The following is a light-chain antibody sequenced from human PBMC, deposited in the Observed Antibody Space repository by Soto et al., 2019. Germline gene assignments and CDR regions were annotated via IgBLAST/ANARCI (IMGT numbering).Light chain of an antibody. V-gene: IGLV3-21*02. CDR1: NIGSKG. CDR3: QVWDSTTDRVV. J-gene: IGLJ2*01. Sequence: SYELTQPPSLSVASGQTATITCGGNNIGSKGVHWYQQRPGQAPVLVVFEDSDRPSGIPERFTGSNSGNTATLTISRVEVGDEADYYCQVWDSTTDRVVFGGGTKLTVL. CDR2: EDS.